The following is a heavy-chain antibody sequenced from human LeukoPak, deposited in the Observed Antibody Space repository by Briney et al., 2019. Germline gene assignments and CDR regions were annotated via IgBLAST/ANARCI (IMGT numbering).Heavy chain of an antibody. D-gene: IGHD6-19*01. Sequence: KASETLRLSCTVSGGSISSYYWSWIRQPPGKGLEWIGYIYYSGSTNYNPSLKSRVTISVDTSKNQFSLKLSSVTAADTAVYYCAGVTAVADLGWFDPWGQGSLVTVSS. J-gene: IGHJ5*02. CDR2: IYYSGST. CDR3: AGVTAVADLGWFDP. CDR1: GGSISSYY. V-gene: IGHV4-59*08.